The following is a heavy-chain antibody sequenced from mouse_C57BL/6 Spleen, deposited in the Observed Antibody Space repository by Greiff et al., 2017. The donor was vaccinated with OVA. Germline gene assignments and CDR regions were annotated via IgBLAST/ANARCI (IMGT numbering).Heavy chain of an antibody. Sequence: QVQLQQSGPELVKPGASVKISCKASVYAFSSSWMNWVKQRPGKGLEWIGRIYPGDGDTNYNGKFKGKATLTADKSSSTAYMQLSSLTSEDSAVYFCAREGEIYYGSSYGGYWGQGTTLTVSS. CDR2: IYPGDGDT. CDR3: AREGEIYYGSSYGGY. J-gene: IGHJ2*01. V-gene: IGHV1-82*01. D-gene: IGHD1-1*01. CDR1: VYAFSSSW.